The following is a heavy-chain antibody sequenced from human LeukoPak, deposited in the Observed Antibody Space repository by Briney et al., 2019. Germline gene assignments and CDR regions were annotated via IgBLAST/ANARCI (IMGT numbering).Heavy chain of an antibody. CDR1: GFTFSSYA. V-gene: IGHV3-48*04. D-gene: IGHD3-9*01. Sequence: GGSLRLSCAASGFTFSSYAMHWVRQAPGKGLEWVSYISSSSSTIYYADPVKGRFTISRDNAKNSLYLQMNSLRAEDTAVYYCARDILTGSQSRFQHWGQGTLVTVSS. CDR3: ARDILTGSQSRFQH. CDR2: ISSSSSTI. J-gene: IGHJ1*01.